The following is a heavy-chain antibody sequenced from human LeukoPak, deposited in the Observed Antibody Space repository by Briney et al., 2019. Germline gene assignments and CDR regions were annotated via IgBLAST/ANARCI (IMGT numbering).Heavy chain of an antibody. CDR3: ARAPAMAYFDY. J-gene: IGHJ4*02. Sequence: SETLSLTCAVYGGSFSGYYWSWIRQHPGKGLEWIGYISYTGSAFYDPSLKSRVSISIDTSKRQFSLKVRSLTAADTAVYYCARAPAMAYFDYWGQGTLVSVSS. D-gene: IGHD5-24*01. CDR1: GGSFSGYY. CDR2: ISYTGSA. V-gene: IGHV4-31*11.